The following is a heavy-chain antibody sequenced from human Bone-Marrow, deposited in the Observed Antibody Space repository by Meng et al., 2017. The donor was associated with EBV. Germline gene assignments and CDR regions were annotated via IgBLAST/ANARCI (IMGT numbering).Heavy chain of an antibody. CDR3: ARGLDTAMVD. D-gene: IGHD5-18*01. CDR2: INHSGST. Sequence: QVQLQPWCAGLLKLSEILSLTCAVYGGSFSGYYWSWIRQPPGKGLEWIGEINHSGSTNYNPSLKSRVTISVDTSKNQFSLKLSSVTAADTAVYYCARGLDTAMVDWGQGTLVTVSS. CDR1: GGSFSGYY. J-gene: IGHJ4*02. V-gene: IGHV4-34*01.